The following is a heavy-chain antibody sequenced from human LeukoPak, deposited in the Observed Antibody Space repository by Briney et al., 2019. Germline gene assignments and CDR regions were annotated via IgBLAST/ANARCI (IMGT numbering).Heavy chain of an antibody. CDR3: ARNILFAFDI. V-gene: IGHV3-53*01. J-gene: IGHJ3*02. CDR1: GLTVSSSY. CDR2: IYNDCST. Sequence: QAGGSLRLSCAASGLTVSSSYMSWVRQAPGKGLEWVSIIYNDCSTYYADSMKGRFTITRDNSTNTLYLQVNSLRAENTAMYYCARNILFAFDIWGQRTMVTVSS.